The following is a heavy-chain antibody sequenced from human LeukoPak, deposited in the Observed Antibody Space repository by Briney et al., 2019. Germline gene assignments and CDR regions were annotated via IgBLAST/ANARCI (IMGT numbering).Heavy chain of an antibody. J-gene: IGHJ4*02. V-gene: IGHV4-39*01. Sequence: SETLSLTCTVSGDSISNSTYYWAWIRQSPDKGLEWIGSIYYSGSTYYNPSLKIRVTISVDTSKNQYYLKLSAVTAPDTAVYYCARGSILYYYFDYWGQGTLVSVSS. CDR3: ARGSILYYYFDY. CDR2: IYYSGST. CDR1: GDSISNSTYY. D-gene: IGHD1-26*01.